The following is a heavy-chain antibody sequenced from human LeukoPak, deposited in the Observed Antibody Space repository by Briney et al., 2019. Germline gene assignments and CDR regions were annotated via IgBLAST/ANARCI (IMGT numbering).Heavy chain of an antibody. CDR1: GFTFDEYA. D-gene: IGHD3-3*01. CDR3: AKDRVRFLEWLFEAPWFDP. CDR2: ISGDGGST. J-gene: IGHJ5*02. Sequence: GGSLRLSCAASGFTFDEYAMHWARQAPGKGLVWVSHISGDGGSTFYADSVKGRFTISRDNSKNSLYLQMNSLRTEETALYYCAKDRVRFLEWLFEAPWFDPWGQGTLVTVSS. V-gene: IGHV3-43*02.